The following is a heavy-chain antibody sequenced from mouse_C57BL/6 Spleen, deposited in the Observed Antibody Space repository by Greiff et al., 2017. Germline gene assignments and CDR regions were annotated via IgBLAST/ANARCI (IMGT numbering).Heavy chain of an antibody. V-gene: IGHV1-81*01. CDR3: ARWGTSVVGYGYCDV. Sequence: VKVVESGAELARPGASVKLSCKASGYTFTSYGISWVKQTTGQGLEWIGAIYPRSGNTYYNEKFKGKATLTADKSSSTAYMELRSLTSEDAAVYYCARWGTSVVGYGYCDVWGKGTTVTVSS. D-gene: IGHD1-1*01. CDR2: IYPRSGNT. CDR1: GYTFTSYG. J-gene: IGHJ1*03.